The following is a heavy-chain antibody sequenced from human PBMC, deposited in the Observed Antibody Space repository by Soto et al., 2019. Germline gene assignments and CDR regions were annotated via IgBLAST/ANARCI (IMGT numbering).Heavy chain of an antibody. CDR2: VSIGGST. D-gene: IGHD6-19*01. J-gene: IGHJ3*02. CDR3: AKYSSGWWDAFDI. CDR1: GFTFSSYA. Sequence: GGSLRLSCAASGFTFSSYAMGWVRQGPGKGLEWVAVVSIGGSTHYADSVRGRFTISRDNSKNTLYLQMNSLRAEDTAVYYCAKYSSGWWDAFDIWGQGTMVTVSS. V-gene: IGHV3-23*01.